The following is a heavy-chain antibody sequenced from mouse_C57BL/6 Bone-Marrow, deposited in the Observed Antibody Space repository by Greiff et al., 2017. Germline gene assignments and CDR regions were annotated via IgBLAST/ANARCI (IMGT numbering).Heavy chain of an antibody. CDR3: ARRTTAYYFDY. J-gene: IGHJ2*01. V-gene: IGHV1-76*01. CDR1: GYTFTDYY. D-gene: IGHD1-2*01. CDR2: IYPGSGNT. Sequence: VQLQQSGAELVRPGASVKLSCKASGYTFTDYYINWVKQRPGQGLEWIARIYPGSGNTYYNEKFKGKATLTAEKSSSTAYMHLSSLTSEDSAVYFCARRTTAYYFDYWGQGTTLTVSS.